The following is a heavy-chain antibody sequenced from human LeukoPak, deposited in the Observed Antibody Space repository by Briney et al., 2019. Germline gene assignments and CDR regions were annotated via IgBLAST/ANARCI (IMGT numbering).Heavy chain of an antibody. J-gene: IGHJ4*02. CDR2: INQDGSEK. V-gene: IGHV3-7*01. CDR3: ARDSGWYTHDY. Sequence: GGSLRLSCAASGFTFSNAWMSWVRQAPGKGLEWVANINQDGSEKYYVDSVKGRFTISRDNPKNSLYLQMNSLRAEDTGVYYCARDSGWYTHDYWGQGTLVTVSS. D-gene: IGHD6-19*01. CDR1: GFTFSNAW.